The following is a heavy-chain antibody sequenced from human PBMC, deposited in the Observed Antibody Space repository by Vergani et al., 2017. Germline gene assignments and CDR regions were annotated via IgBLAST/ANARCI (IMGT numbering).Heavy chain of an antibody. CDR1: GGPISSGSYY. CDR2: IYTSGST. CDR3: ARSGPDYYDSSGYYYYNDY. D-gene: IGHD3-22*01. J-gene: IGHJ4*02. V-gene: IGHV4-61*02. Sequence: QVQLQESGPGLVKPSQTLSLTCTVSGGPISSGSYYWSWIRQPAGKGLEWIGRIYTSGSTNYNPSLKSRVTISVDTSKNQFSLKLSSVTAADTAVYYCARSGPDYYDSSGYYYYNDYWGQGTLVTVSS.